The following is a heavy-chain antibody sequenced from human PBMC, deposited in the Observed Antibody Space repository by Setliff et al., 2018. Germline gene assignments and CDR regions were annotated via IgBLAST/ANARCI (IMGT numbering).Heavy chain of an antibody. V-gene: IGHV4-61*09. D-gene: IGHD4-17*01. CDR2: IYTSGST. CDR3: AKDLGDDGHYYYYMDV. Sequence: KTSETLSLTCSVSGGSISSGSDYWTWIRQPAGKGLEYIGHIYTSGSTSYNPSLKSRVTISLDTSKNQFSLNLSSVTATDTAVYYCAKDLGDDGHYYYYMDVWGKGTTVTVSS. J-gene: IGHJ6*03. CDR1: GGSISSGSDY.